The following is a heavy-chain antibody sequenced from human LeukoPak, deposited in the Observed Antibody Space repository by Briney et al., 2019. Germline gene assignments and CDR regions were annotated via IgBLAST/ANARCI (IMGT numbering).Heavy chain of an antibody. V-gene: IGHV3-30-3*01. Sequence: PGGSLRLSCAASGFTFSSYGMHWVRQAPGKGLEWVAVISYDGSNKYYADSVKGRFTISRDNSKNTLYLQMNSLRAEDTAVYYCANLPRGSVRHDAFDIWGQGTMVTVSS. CDR2: ISYDGSNK. D-gene: IGHD3-10*01. CDR1: GFTFSSYG. J-gene: IGHJ3*02. CDR3: ANLPRGSVRHDAFDI.